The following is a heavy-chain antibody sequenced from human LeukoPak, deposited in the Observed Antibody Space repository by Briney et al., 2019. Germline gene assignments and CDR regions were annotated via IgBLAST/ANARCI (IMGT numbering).Heavy chain of an antibody. J-gene: IGHJ3*02. CDR3: AKDRWTEVDAFDI. D-gene: IGHD1-1*01. CDR1: GFTFSNYA. Sequence: PGGSLRLSCAASGFTFSNYAMRWVRQAPGKGLEWVSGISGSGDSTYYADSVKGRFTISRDNSKNTLYLQMNSLRAEDTAVYYCAKDRWTEVDAFDIWGQGTMVTVSS. V-gene: IGHV3-23*01. CDR2: ISGSGDST.